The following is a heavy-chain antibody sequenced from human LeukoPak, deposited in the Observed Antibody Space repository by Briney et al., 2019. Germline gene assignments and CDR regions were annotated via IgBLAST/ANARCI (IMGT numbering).Heavy chain of an antibody. CDR3: ARESKTYDGSGYYLDY. V-gene: IGHV1-8*01. J-gene: IGHJ4*02. Sequence: GASVKVSCKASGYTFTSYDINWVRQATGQGLEWMGWMNPNSGNTGYAQKFQGRVTMTRNTSISTAYMELSSLRSEDTAVYYCARESKTYDGSGYYLDYWGQGTLVTVSS. D-gene: IGHD3-22*01. CDR2: MNPNSGNT. CDR1: GYTFTSYD.